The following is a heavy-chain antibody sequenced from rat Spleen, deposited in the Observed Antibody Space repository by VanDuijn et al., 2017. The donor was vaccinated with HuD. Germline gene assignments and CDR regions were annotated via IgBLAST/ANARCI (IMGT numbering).Heavy chain of an antibody. Sequence: QVQLKESGPGLVQPSHTLSLTCTVSGFSLISNSVHWVRQPPGKGLEWMGGLWGDGSTDYNSTLKSRLSISRDTSKSQVFLKLNSLQTEDTAIYFCTSPFRWFAYWGQGTLVTVSS. CDR3: TSPFRWFAY. CDR2: LWGDGST. J-gene: IGHJ3*01. CDR1: GFSLISNS. V-gene: IGHV2-1*01.